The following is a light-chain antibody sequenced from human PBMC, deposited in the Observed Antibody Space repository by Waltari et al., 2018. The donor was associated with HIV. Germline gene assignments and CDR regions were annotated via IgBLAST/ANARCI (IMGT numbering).Light chain of an antibody. Sequence: DIVLTQSPGTLSLSPGDSATLSRRASQSVSSSYLAWYQQRHGQAPRLLIYGASSRATGIPDRFSGSGSGTDFTLTISRLEPEEFAVYCCQQYGSSPPYTFGQGTKLEIK. V-gene: IGKV3-20*01. J-gene: IGKJ2*01. CDR3: QQYGSSPPYT. CDR2: GAS. CDR1: QSVSSSY.